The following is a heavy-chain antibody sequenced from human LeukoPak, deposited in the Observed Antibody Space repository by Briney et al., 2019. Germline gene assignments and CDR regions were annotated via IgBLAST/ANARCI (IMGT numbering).Heavy chain of an antibody. CDR3: AGVQSQNYYAMDV. CDR2: IYYSGDA. J-gene: IGHJ6*02. Sequence: KTSETLSLTCTVSGVSVTSGSHYWSWVRQPPGRGLEWIGSIYYSGDANYNPSLKSRVTMSVDRSKNQLSLKLSSVTAADTAVYYCAGVQSQNYYAMDVWGPGTPVTVSS. CDR1: GVSVTSGSHY. V-gene: IGHV4-61*01.